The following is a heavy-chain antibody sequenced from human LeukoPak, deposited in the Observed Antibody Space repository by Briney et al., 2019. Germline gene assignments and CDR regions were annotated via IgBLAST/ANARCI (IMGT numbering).Heavy chain of an antibody. CDR2: ISGSGGST. D-gene: IGHD3-10*01. CDR1: GFTFSSYG. Sequence: GGSLRLSCAASGFTFSSYGMSWVRQAPGKGLEWVSAISGSGGSTYYADSVKGRFTISRDNSKNTLYLQMNSLRAEDTAVYYCAKDRWFGELWVGPYYYMDVRGKGTTVTISS. V-gene: IGHV3-23*01. J-gene: IGHJ6*03. CDR3: AKDRWFGELWVGPYYYMDV.